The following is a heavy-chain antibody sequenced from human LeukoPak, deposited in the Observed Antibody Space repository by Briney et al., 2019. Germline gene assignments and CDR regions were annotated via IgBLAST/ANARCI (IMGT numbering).Heavy chain of an antibody. J-gene: IGHJ3*02. Sequence: PGGSLRLSCAASGFTFSSYSMTWGRQAPGKGLEWVSSISSSSTYIYYADTVKGRFTISRDNAKNSLYLQMNSLRAEDTAVYYCARAFCVVYDFDIWGQGTMVTVSS. V-gene: IGHV3-21*03. D-gene: IGHD3-3*01. CDR3: ARAFCVVYDFDI. CDR2: ISSSSTYI. CDR1: GFTFSSYS.